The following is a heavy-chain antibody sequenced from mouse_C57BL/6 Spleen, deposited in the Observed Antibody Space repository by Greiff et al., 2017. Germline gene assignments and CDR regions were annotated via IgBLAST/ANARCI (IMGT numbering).Heavy chain of an antibody. J-gene: IGHJ2*01. CDR1: GYTFTSSW. V-gene: IGHV1-64*01. CDR2: IHPNSGST. CDR3: ARYDGYYYFGY. Sequence: QVQLQQPGPELVKPGASVKLSCKASGYTFTSSWMHWVKQRPGQGLEWIGMIHPNSGSTNYNAKFKGKATLTEDKSSSTAYMQLSSLTSEDSAVYYCARYDGYYYFGYWGQGTTLTVSS. D-gene: IGHD2-3*01.